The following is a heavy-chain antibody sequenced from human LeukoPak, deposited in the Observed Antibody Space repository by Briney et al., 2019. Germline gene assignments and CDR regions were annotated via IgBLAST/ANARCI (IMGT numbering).Heavy chain of an antibody. CDR2: IYRSGST. CDR3: ARDGGFGSGNPFDY. Sequence: GGSLRLSCAASGFTVSSNYMSWVRQAPGKGLEWVSVIYRSGSTHYADSVKGRFTISRDNSESTLYLQMNSLRAEDTAVYYCARDGGFGSGNPFDYWGQGTLVTVSS. CDR1: GFTVSSNY. D-gene: IGHD3-10*01. V-gene: IGHV3-53*01. J-gene: IGHJ4*02.